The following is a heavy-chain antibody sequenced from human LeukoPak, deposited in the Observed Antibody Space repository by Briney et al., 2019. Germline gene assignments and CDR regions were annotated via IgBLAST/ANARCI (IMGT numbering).Heavy chain of an antibody. Sequence: GASVKVSCKASGGTFSSYAISWVRQAPGQGLEWMGIINPSGGSTSYAQKFQGRVTMTRDTSTSTVYMELSSLRSEDTAVYYCARSVTRWELQPSAFDIWGQGTMVTVSS. CDR3: ARSVTRWELQPSAFDI. CDR2: INPSGGST. V-gene: IGHV1-46*01. J-gene: IGHJ3*02. CDR1: GGTFSSYA. D-gene: IGHD1-26*01.